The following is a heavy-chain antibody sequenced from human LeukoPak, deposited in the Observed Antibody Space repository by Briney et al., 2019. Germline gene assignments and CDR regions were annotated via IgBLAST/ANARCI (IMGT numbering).Heavy chain of an antibody. Sequence: SQTLSLTCSVSGGSVSSGTYHWSWIRQPAGKGLEWIGRIYSSGSTDYNASLKSRVTISVDTSKNQFSLKLSSVTAADTAVYYCARFYANYFDPWGQGTRVTVSS. J-gene: IGHJ5*02. CDR2: IYSSGST. CDR3: ARFYANYFDP. V-gene: IGHV4-61*02. D-gene: IGHD4/OR15-4a*01. CDR1: GGSVSSGTYH.